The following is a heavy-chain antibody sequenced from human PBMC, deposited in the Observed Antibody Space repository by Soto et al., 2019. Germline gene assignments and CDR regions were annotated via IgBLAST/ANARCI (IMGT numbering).Heavy chain of an antibody. V-gene: IGHV3-33*01. CDR2: IWYDGSNK. J-gene: IGHJ5*02. Sequence: GGSLRLSCAASGFTFSSYGMHWVRQAPGKGLEWVAVIWYDGSNKYYADSVKGRFTISRDNSKNTLYLQMNSLRAEDTAVYYCARMAEGGNWFDPWGQGTLVTVSS. CDR3: ARMAEGGNWFDP. CDR1: GFTFSSYG. D-gene: IGHD3-16*01.